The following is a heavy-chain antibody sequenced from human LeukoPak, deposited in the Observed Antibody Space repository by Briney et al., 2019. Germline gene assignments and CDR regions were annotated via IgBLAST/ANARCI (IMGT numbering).Heavy chain of an antibody. D-gene: IGHD3-22*01. J-gene: IGHJ6*03. V-gene: IGHV1-8*03. Sequence: ASVKVSCKASGYTFTSYDNNRVRQATGQGLEWMGWMNPNSGNTGYAQKFQGRVTITRNTSISTAYMELSSLRSEDTAVYYCARGPSHDSSGYYYYYYMDVWGKGTTVTVSS. CDR3: ARGPSHDSSGYYYYYYMDV. CDR1: GYTFTSYD. CDR2: MNPNSGNT.